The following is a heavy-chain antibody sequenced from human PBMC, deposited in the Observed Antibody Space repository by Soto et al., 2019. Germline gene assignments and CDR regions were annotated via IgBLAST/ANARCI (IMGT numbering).Heavy chain of an antibody. CDR2: IIPIFGTA. CDR3: ARDRKGLYCGGDCYSDWYFDL. J-gene: IGHJ2*01. CDR1: GGTFSSYA. Sequence: QVQLVQSGAEVKKPGSSVKVSCKASGGTFSSYAISWVRQAPGQGLEWMGGIIPIFGTANYAQKFQGRVTITADESTSTAYMELSSQRSEDTAVYYCARDRKGLYCGGDCYSDWYFDLWGRGTLVTVSS. D-gene: IGHD2-21*02. V-gene: IGHV1-69*12.